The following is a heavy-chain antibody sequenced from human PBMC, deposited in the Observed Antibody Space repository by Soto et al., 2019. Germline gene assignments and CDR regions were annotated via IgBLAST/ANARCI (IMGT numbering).Heavy chain of an antibody. J-gene: IGHJ4*02. CDR1: GGSISSSSYY. V-gene: IGHV4-39*01. CDR2: IYYSGST. Sequence: SETLSLTCTVSGGSISSSSYYWGWIRQPPGKGLEWIGSIYYSGSTYYNQSLKSRVTISVDTSKNQFSLKLSSVTAADKAVYYFANEYYDILTGYYRATTYFDYWGQGTLVTVSS. CDR3: ANEYYDILTGYYRATTYFDY. D-gene: IGHD3-9*01.